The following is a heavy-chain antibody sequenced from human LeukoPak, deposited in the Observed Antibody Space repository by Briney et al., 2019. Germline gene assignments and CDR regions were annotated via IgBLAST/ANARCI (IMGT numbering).Heavy chain of an antibody. J-gene: IGHJ4*02. CDR1: GFIFRNFV. CDR3: ARDHYFKIDY. Sequence: GASLRLSCAASGFIFRNFVMHWVRQAPGKGLVWVSRIPTDETPTNYADSVQGRFTISRDNAKTTLYLQMNSLRAEDTAVYYCARDHYFKIDYWGQGTLVTVSS. V-gene: IGHV3-74*01. CDR2: IPTDETPT. D-gene: IGHD3-10*01.